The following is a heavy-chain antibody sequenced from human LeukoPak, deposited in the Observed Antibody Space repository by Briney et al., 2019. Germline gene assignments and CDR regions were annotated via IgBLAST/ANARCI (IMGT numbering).Heavy chain of an antibody. CDR2: TYYWSKWSN. J-gene: IGHJ4*02. CDR1: GDSVSSNSAT. Sequence: SQTLSLTCDIPGDSVSSNSATWDWIRQSPSRGLEWLGRTYYWSKWSNEYELSVRSRIIIDPDPSKNRFSLQLNSVTPEDTAIYYCARFVSGRLDYWGQGSLVTVSS. V-gene: IGHV6-1*01. D-gene: IGHD6-19*01. CDR3: ARFVSGRLDY.